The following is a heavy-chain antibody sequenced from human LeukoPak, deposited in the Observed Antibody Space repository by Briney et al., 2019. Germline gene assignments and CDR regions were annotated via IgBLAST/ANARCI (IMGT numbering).Heavy chain of an antibody. Sequence: GGSLRLSCAASGFSFSDYWMGWVRPAPGKGLEWVANIAHDGSEKKYVDSVKGHFTISRDNAKNTLYLQVNSLRDEDTAVYYCARPSQYSGSYFDSWGQGTLVTVSS. CDR1: GFSFSDYW. CDR3: ARPSQYSGSYFDS. J-gene: IGHJ4*02. CDR2: IAHDGSEK. V-gene: IGHV3-7*01. D-gene: IGHD1-26*01.